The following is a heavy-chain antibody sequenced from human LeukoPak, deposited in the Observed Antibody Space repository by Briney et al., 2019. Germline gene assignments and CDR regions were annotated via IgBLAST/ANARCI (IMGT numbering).Heavy chain of an antibody. Sequence: ASVRVSCKTSGYTFIDYGIVWVRQAPGQGLEWMGWITAYNDNINYAQKFQGRVTLTTDTSTATAYMELRSLRSDDTAVYYCARDRAPGVAGHDAFDIWGQGTLVTVSS. CDR3: ARDRAPGVAGHDAFDI. J-gene: IGHJ3*02. D-gene: IGHD6-19*01. V-gene: IGHV1-18*01. CDR2: ITAYNDNI. CDR1: GYTFIDYG.